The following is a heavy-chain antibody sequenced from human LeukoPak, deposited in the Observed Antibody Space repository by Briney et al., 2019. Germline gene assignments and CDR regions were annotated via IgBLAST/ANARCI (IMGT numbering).Heavy chain of an antibody. CDR2: MNPNSGNT. CDR3: ARGGNSGNYPDFDY. CDR1: GYTFTSYD. Sequence: ASVKVSCKASGYTFTSYDINWVRQATGQGLEWMGWMNPNSGNTGYAQKFQGRVTITRNTSISTAYMELSSLRSEDTAVYYCARGGNSGNYPDFDYWGQGTLVTVSS. V-gene: IGHV1-8*03. D-gene: IGHD1-26*01. J-gene: IGHJ4*02.